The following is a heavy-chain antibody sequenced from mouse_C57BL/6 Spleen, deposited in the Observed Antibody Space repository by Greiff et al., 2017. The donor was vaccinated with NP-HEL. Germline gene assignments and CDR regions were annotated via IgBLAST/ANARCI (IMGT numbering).Heavy chain of an antibody. Sequence: VQLQQPGAELVKPGASVKMSCKASGYTFTSYWITWVKQRPGQGLEWIGDIYPGSGSTNYNEKFKSKATLTVDTSSSTAYMQLSSLTSEDSAVYYCARLLRITTVNYFDYWGQGTTLTVSS. V-gene: IGHV1-55*01. D-gene: IGHD1-1*01. J-gene: IGHJ2*01. CDR2: IYPGSGST. CDR1: GYTFTSYW. CDR3: ARLLRITTVNYFDY.